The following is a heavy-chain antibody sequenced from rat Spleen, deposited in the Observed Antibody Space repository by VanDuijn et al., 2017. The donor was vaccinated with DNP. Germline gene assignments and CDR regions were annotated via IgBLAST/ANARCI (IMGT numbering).Heavy chain of an antibody. J-gene: IGHJ2*01. V-gene: IGHV5-22*01. Sequence: EVQLVESGGGLVQPGRSLKLSCAASGFTFSAYYMAWVRQAPAKGLEWVAYIGSAAYAPYYGDSVKGRFTISRDNAKSTLYLQMNSLRSEDMATYYCARLYDDWGQGVMVTVSS. CDR2: IGSAAYAP. CDR3: ARLYDD. CDR1: GFTFSAYY. D-gene: IGHD1-2*01.